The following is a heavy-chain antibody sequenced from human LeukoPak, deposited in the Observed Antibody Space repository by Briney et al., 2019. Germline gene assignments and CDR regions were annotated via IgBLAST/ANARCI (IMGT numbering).Heavy chain of an antibody. CDR1: GGTFSSYA. CDR2: IIPIFGTA. CDR3: ASGGVTTFNFFDY. J-gene: IGHJ4*02. D-gene: IGHD4-17*01. V-gene: IGHV1-69*05. Sequence: GSSVKVSCKASGGTFSSYAISWVRQAPGQGLEWMGGIIPIFGTANYAQKFQGRVTITTDESTSTAYMELSSLRSEDTAVYYCASGGVTTFNFFDYWGQGTLVTVSS.